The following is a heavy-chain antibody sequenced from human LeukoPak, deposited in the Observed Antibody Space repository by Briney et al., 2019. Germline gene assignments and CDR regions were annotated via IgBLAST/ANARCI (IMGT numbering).Heavy chain of an antibody. J-gene: IGHJ4*02. D-gene: IGHD3-10*01. V-gene: IGHV4-38-2*01. CDR3: ARGAMVRGALDY. Sequence: NPSETLSLTCAVSGYSISSGYYWGWIRQPPGKGLEWIGSIYHSGSTYYNPSLKSRVTISVDTSKNQFSLKLSSVTAADTAVYYCARGAMVRGALDYWGQGTLVTVSS. CDR2: IYHSGST. CDR1: GYSISSGYY.